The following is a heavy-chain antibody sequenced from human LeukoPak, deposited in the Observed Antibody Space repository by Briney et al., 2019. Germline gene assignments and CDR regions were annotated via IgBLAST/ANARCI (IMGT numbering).Heavy chain of an antibody. CDR2: IIPILDIA. J-gene: IGHJ6*02. CDR3: ARDQGVTDPPPYGRDV. D-gene: IGHD3-10*01. V-gene: IGHV1-69*04. CDR1: RGTFTSYA. Sequence: GASVTVSCTASRGTFTSYAISWVRQAPGKGLECMGRIIPILDIATSAQKFQGRVTITADKSTSTAYMELSSLGSEDTAVYYCARDQGVTDPPPYGRDVGGQGTTVTVSS.